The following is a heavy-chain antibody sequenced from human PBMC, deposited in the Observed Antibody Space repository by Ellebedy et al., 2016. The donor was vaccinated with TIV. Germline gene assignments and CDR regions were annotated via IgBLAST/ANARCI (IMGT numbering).Heavy chain of an antibody. V-gene: IGHV3-53*01. CDR3: ARAPRGVSHYYFDY. J-gene: IGHJ4*02. CDR1: GFTVSSNY. D-gene: IGHD2-8*01. CDR2: IYSGGST. Sequence: GESLKISXAASGFTVSSNYMSWVRQAPGKGLEWVSVIYSGGSTYYVDSVKGRFTISRDNSKNTVYLQMNSLRAEDTAVYYCARAPRGVSHYYFDYWGQGTLVTVSS.